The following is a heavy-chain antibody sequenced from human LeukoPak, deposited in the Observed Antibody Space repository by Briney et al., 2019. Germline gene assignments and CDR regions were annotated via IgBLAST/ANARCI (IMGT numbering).Heavy chain of an antibody. V-gene: IGHV1-18*01. D-gene: IGHD3-22*01. CDR1: GYTFISYG. CDR2: ISTYNGNT. Sequence: GASVKVSCKASGYTFISYGISWVRQAPGQGLEWMGWISTYNGNTNYAQKIQGRVNMTTDTSMSTAYMELRSLRSDDTAVYYCARYPQYDSSGYNRFDPWGQGTLVTVSS. J-gene: IGHJ5*02. CDR3: ARYPQYDSSGYNRFDP.